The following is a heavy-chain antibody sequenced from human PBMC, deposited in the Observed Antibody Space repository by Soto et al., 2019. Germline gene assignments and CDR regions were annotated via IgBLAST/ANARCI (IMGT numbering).Heavy chain of an antibody. CDR3: ARGGSGTYHSYFDY. CDR2: IWYDGTSK. Sequence: QAGGSLRLSCAASGFPFSYYGMHWVRQAPGKGLEWVAVIWYDGTSKYSADSLRGRFTISRDNSKNTLYLQMNSLRAEDTAVYYCARGGSGTYHSYFDYWGQGALVTVSS. CDR1: GFPFSYYG. J-gene: IGHJ4*02. V-gene: IGHV3-33*01. D-gene: IGHD1-26*01.